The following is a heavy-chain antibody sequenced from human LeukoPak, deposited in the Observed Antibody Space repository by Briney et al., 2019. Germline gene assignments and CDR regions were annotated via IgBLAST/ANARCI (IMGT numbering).Heavy chain of an antibody. CDR2: INPNTGGT. CDR1: GYTFTGYF. Sequence: GASVKVPCKASGYTFTGYFMHWVRQAPGQGLEWMGLINPNTGGTNYAQRFQGRVTMTRDTSISTVYMDLRSLRSDDTAVYYCARDRWQQLDWFDPWGQGTLVIVSS. V-gene: IGHV1-2*02. CDR3: ARDRWQQLDWFDP. D-gene: IGHD6-13*01. J-gene: IGHJ5*02.